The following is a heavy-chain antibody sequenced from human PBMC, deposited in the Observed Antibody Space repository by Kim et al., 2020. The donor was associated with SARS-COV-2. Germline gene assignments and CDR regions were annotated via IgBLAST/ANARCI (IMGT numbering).Heavy chain of an antibody. V-gene: IGHV3-23*01. Sequence: GGSLRLSCAASGFTFSSYAMSWVRQAPGKGLEWVSAISGSGGSTYYADSVKGRFTISRDNSKNTLYLQMNSLRAEDTAVYYCAKSGTKPSMARFGELFVPPAALAYYYYGMDVWGQGTTVTVSS. CDR1: GFTFSSYA. CDR2: ISGSGGST. D-gene: IGHD3-10*02. CDR3: AKSGTKPSMARFGELFVPPAALAYYYYGMDV. J-gene: IGHJ6*02.